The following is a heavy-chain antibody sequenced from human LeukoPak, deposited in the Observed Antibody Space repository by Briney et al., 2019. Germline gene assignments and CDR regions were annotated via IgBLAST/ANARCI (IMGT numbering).Heavy chain of an antibody. CDR3: AKAWGLHDNPLFDI. CDR1: GYTFTGYY. CDR2: INPYSGDT. J-gene: IGHJ3*02. Sequence: TLKVSCKASGYTFTGYYIHWVRQAPGQGLEWMGWINPYSGDTNYAQKFQGRVTMTRDTSISTAYMDLTRLISDDTAVYYCAKAWGLHDNPLFDIWGQGTMITVSS. D-gene: IGHD3-16*01. V-gene: IGHV1-2*02.